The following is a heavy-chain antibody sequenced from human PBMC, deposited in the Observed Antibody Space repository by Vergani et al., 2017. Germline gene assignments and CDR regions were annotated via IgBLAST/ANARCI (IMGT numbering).Heavy chain of an antibody. J-gene: IGHJ6*02. CDR1: GGSISSSSYY. V-gene: IGHV4-39*01. CDR2: IYYSGST. D-gene: IGHD2-21*02. Sequence: QLQLQESGPGLVKPSETLSLTCTVSGGSISSSSYYWGWIRQPPGKGLVWIGSIYYSGSTYYNPSLKSRVTISVDTSKNQFSLKLSSVTAADTAVYYCARHLAYCGGDCYPYYYGMDVWGQGTTVTVSS. CDR3: ARHLAYCGGDCYPYYYGMDV.